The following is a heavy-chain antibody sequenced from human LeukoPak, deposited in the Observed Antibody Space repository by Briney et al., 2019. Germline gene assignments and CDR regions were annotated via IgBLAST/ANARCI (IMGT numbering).Heavy chain of an antibody. V-gene: IGHV3-23*01. Sequence: GGSLRLSCAASGSTFSSYAMSWVRQAPGKGLEWVSAISGSGGSTYYADSVKGRFTISRDNSKNTLYLQMNSLRAEDTAVYYCAKETAACGGDCYYFDYWGQGTLVTVSS. CDR1: GSTFSSYA. CDR3: AKETAACGGDCYYFDY. J-gene: IGHJ4*02. CDR2: ISGSGGST. D-gene: IGHD2-21*02.